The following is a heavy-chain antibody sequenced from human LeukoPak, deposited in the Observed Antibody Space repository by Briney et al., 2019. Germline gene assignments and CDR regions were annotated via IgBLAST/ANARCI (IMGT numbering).Heavy chain of an antibody. V-gene: IGHV3-53*01. Sequence: GGSLRLSCAASGFTVRSNYMSWVRQAPGKGLDWVSVIYSGGSTYYADSVKGRFTISRDNSKNTLYLQMNSLRAEDTAVYYCARDYYYDSSGYYYYYMDVWGKGTTVTVSS. CDR3: ARDYYYDSSGYYYYYMDV. CDR1: GFTVRSNY. CDR2: IYSGGST. D-gene: IGHD3-22*01. J-gene: IGHJ6*03.